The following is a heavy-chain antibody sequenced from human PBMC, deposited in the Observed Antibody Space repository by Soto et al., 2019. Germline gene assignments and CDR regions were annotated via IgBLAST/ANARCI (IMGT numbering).Heavy chain of an antibody. D-gene: IGHD3-22*01. V-gene: IGHV3-7*03. Sequence: GGSLRLSCAASGFTFSSYWMSWVRRAPGKGLEWVANIKQDGSEKYYVDSVKGRFTISRDNAKDSLYLQMNSLRAEDTAVYYCARDHYDSSGYYQYYFDYWGKGTLVTVSS. CDR2: IKQDGSEK. J-gene: IGHJ4*02. CDR1: GFTFSSYW. CDR3: ARDHYDSSGYYQYYFDY.